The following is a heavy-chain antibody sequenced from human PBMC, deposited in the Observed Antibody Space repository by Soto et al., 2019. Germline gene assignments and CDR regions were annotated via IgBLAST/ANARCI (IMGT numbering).Heavy chain of an antibody. Sequence: PSKTLSLTCSFSGGSIISSYWSWIRQPPGKGLEWIGYIYYSGSTNYNPSLKSRVTISVDTSRIQFSLKVTSVTAADTAVYYCATSKIWFGELSPDYYGLDVWGQGTTVTVSS. V-gene: IGHV4-59*01. CDR3: ATSKIWFGELSPDYYGLDV. J-gene: IGHJ6*02. D-gene: IGHD3-10*01. CDR1: GGSIISSY. CDR2: IYYSGST.